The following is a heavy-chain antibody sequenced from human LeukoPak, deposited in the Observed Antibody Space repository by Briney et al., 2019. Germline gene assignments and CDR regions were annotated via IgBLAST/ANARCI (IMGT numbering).Heavy chain of an antibody. Sequence: SETLSLTCTVSGGSISSYYWSWIRQPAGKGLEWIGRIYTSGSTNYNPSLKSRVTISVDTSKNQFSLKLSSVTAADTAVYYCARLRYYYDSSGYYYHSARDAFDIWGQGTMVTVSS. CDR3: ARLRYYYDSSGYYYHSARDAFDI. V-gene: IGHV4-4*07. D-gene: IGHD3-22*01. CDR2: IYTSGST. J-gene: IGHJ3*02. CDR1: GGSISSYY.